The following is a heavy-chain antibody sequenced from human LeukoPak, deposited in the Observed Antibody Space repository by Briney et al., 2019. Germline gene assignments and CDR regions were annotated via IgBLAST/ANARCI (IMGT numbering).Heavy chain of an antibody. D-gene: IGHD3-22*01. J-gene: IGHJ4*02. Sequence: SETLSLTCAVSGGSISSYYWSWIRQPPGKGLEWIGYIYYSGSTNYNPSLKSRVTISVDTSKNQFSLKLSSVTAADTAVYYCARRLYYYDSTFDYWGQGTLVTVSS. CDR1: GGSISSYY. V-gene: IGHV4-59*01. CDR2: IYYSGST. CDR3: ARRLYYYDSTFDY.